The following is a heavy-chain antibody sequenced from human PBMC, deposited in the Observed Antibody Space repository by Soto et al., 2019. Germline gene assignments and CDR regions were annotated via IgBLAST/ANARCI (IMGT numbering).Heavy chain of an antibody. CDR2: VFYTGFT. J-gene: IGHJ4*02. CDR3: ATSQKGYNWNYFDH. Sequence: PSETLSLTCAVSGGSISGSYYYWAWLRQSPGKGPEWIGSVFYTGFTSYNPSLESRVSVSVDTSKSQFSLKLSAGTAADTAVYYCATSQKGYNWNYFDHWGQGALVTVSS. CDR1: GGSISGSYYY. V-gene: IGHV4-39*01. D-gene: IGHD1-20*01.